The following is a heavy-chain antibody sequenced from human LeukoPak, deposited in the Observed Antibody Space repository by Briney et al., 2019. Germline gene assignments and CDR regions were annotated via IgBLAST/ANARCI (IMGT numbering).Heavy chain of an antibody. Sequence: GGSLRLSCAASGFTFSSYAMHWVRQAPGKGLEWVAVISYDGSNKYYADSVKGRFTISRDNSKNTLYLQMNSLRAEDTAVYYCAKVANRYYFDYWGQGTLVTVSS. CDR3: AKVANRYYFDY. CDR2: ISYDGSNK. CDR1: GFTFSSYA. J-gene: IGHJ4*02. V-gene: IGHV3-30-3*01. D-gene: IGHD1-14*01.